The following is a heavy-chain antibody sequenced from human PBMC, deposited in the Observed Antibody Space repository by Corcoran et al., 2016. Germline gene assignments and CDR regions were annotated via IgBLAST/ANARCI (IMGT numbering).Heavy chain of an antibody. CDR1: GFSLSTSGMC. Sequence: QVTLRESGPALVKPTQTLTLTCTFSGFSLSTSGMCVSWIRQPPGKALEWLALIDWDDDKYYSTSLKTRLTISKDTSKNQVVLTMTNMDPVDTATYYCARYRRHYYYYGMDVWGQGTTVTVSS. CDR3: ARYRRHYYYYGMDV. D-gene: IGHD4-4*01. V-gene: IGHV2-70*01. CDR2: IDWDDDK. J-gene: IGHJ6*02.